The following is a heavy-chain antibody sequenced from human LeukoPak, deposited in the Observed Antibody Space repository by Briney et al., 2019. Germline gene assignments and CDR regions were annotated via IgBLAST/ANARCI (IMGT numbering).Heavy chain of an antibody. CDR2: IYYSGST. CDR1: GGSISSYY. CDR3: ARRRGYSLDY. J-gene: IGHJ4*02. Sequence: SETLSLACTVSGGSISSYYWSWIRQPPGKGLEWIGYIYYSGSTNYNPSLKSRVTISVDTSKNQFSLKLSSVTAADTAVYYCARRRGYSLDYWGQGTLVTVSS. V-gene: IGHV4-59*08. D-gene: IGHD3-22*01.